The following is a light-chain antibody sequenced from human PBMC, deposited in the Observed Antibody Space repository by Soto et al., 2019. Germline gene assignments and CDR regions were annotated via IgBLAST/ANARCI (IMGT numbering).Light chain of an antibody. Sequence: QSVLTQSSSASASLGSSVKLTCTLSSGHSGYIIAWHQQQPGKAPRYLMKLEGSGSYNKGSGVPDRFSGSSSGADRYLTISNLQFEDEADYYCETWDDNAWVFGGGPKVTVL. CDR1: SGHSGYI. V-gene: IGLV4-60*02. CDR2: LEGSGSY. CDR3: ETWDDNAWV. J-gene: IGLJ3*02.